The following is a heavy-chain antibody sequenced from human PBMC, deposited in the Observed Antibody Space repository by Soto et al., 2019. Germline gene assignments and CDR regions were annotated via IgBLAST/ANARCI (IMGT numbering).Heavy chain of an antibody. CDR3: ARGIGGYFGVDYCYGMDV. V-gene: IGHV1-18*01. Sequence: QVQLVQSGAEVKKPGASVKVSCKASGYTFTSYGISWVRQAPGQGLEWMGWISPYNGNTNYAQKLQGRVTMTTDTSAGTAYMELRSLRSDDTAVYYWARGIGGYFGVDYCYGMDVWGQGTTVTVSS. CDR1: GYTFTSYG. D-gene: IGHD3-16*01. CDR2: ISPYNGNT. J-gene: IGHJ6*02.